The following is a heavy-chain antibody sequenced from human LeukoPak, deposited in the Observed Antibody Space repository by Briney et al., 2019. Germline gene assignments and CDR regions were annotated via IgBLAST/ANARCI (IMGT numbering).Heavy chain of an antibody. D-gene: IGHD3-3*01. CDR1: GFTFSDYY. CDR2: ISSSGSTI. Sequence: GGSLRLSCAASGFTFSDYYMSWIRQAPGKGLEWVSYISSSGSTIYYADSVKGRFTISRDNAKNSLYLQMNSLRAEDTAVYYCARDTTYYDFWSGPDAFDIWGQGTMVTVSS. V-gene: IGHV3-11*04. CDR3: ARDTTYYDFWSGPDAFDI. J-gene: IGHJ3*02.